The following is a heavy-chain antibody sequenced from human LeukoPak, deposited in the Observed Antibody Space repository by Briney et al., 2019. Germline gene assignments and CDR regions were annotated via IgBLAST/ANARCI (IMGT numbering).Heavy chain of an antibody. CDR2: ISSSSSYS. J-gene: IGHJ4*02. Sequence: GGSLRLSCIVSCIPFSDCYMNWIRQAPGKGLEWISYISSSSSYSDYADSVKGRFTISRDNAKSALYLQLNSLRLEDTAVYYCAARTAADFWGQGTLVTVSS. V-gene: IGHV3-11*03. CDR1: CIPFSDCY. CDR3: AARTAADF. D-gene: IGHD6-13*01.